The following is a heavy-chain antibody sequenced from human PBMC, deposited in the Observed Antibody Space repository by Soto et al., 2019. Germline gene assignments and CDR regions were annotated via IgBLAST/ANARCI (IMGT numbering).Heavy chain of an antibody. D-gene: IGHD2-2*01. CDR2: IIPISDTT. CDR3: ARSQGSSTSLEIYYYYYYGMDG. Sequence: QVQLVQSGAEVKKPGSSVKVSCKASGGTFSSYAISWVRQAPGQGLEWMGGIIPISDTTNYAQKFQGRVTITADESTSTAYMERSSLRSEDTAVYYCARSQGSSTSLEIYYYYYYGMDGWGQGNTVTVSS. J-gene: IGHJ6*02. CDR1: GGTFSSYA. V-gene: IGHV1-69*01.